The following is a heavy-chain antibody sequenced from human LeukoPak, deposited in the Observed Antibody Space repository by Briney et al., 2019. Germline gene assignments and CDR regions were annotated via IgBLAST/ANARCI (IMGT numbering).Heavy chain of an antibody. D-gene: IGHD3-22*01. CDR1: GGSISSGNYY. CDR3: ARGRDSRGYQFMGFDS. J-gene: IGHJ4*02. V-gene: IGHV4-61*02. CDR2: IWADGAP. Sequence: SQALSLTCTVSGGSISSGNYYWSWIRQPAGQGLEWIGRIWADGAPTYRPSLKSRVSISVDVSKNQFSLRLTSVTAADTAVYYCARGRDSRGYQFMGFDSWGQGTLVTVSS.